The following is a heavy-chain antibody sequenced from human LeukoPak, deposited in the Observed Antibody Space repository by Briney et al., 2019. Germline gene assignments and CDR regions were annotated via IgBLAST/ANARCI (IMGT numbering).Heavy chain of an antibody. J-gene: IGHJ4*02. CDR1: GFTVSSNY. CDR2: IYSGGST. Sequence: PGGSLRLSCAASGFTVSSNYMSWVRQAPGKVLEWVSVIYSGGSTYYADSVKGRFTISRDNSKNTLYLQMNSLRAEDTAVYYCARDPGGSGSPLDYWGQGTLVTVSS. CDR3: ARDPGGSGSPLDY. D-gene: IGHD3-10*01. V-gene: IGHV3-53*01.